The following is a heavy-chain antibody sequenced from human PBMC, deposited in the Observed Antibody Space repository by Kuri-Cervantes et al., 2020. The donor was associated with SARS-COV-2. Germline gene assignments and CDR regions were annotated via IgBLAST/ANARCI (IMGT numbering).Heavy chain of an antibody. CDR1: GYNFTTHG. Sequence: ASVKVSCKASGYNFTTHGISWVRQAPGQGLEWMGWISGYNGNTYYAQKFQGRVTMTIDTSTTTAYMELRSLRSDDTAVYYCARDGYSYGVYYYYYLDVWGKGTTVTVSS. J-gene: IGHJ6*03. CDR2: ISGYNGNT. CDR3: ARDGYSYGVYYYYYLDV. V-gene: IGHV1-18*04. D-gene: IGHD5-18*01.